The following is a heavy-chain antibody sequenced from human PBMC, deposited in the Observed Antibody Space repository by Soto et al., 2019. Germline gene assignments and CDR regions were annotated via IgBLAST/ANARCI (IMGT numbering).Heavy chain of an antibody. V-gene: IGHV1-69*12. Sequence: QVQLVQSGAEVKKPGSSVKVSCKASGGTFSSYAISWVRQAPGQGLEWMGGIIPIFGTANYAQKFQGRVTINADESTSTAYMELSSLRSEDTAVYYCARGYCISTSCYPNYYYGMDVWGQGTTVTVSS. D-gene: IGHD2-2*01. CDR1: GGTFSSYA. J-gene: IGHJ6*02. CDR3: ARGYCISTSCYPNYYYGMDV. CDR2: IIPIFGTA.